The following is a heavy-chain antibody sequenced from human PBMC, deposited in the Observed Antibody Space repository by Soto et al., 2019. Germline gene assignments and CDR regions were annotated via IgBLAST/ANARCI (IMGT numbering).Heavy chain of an antibody. Sequence: GGSLRLSCAASGFTVSSNYMSWVRQAPGKGLEWVSVIYSGGSTYYADSVKGRFTISRDNSKNTLYLQMNSLRAEDTAVYYCARSSYSCIAAAGTCFDYWGQGTLVTVSS. CDR1: GFTVSSNY. CDR2: IYSGGST. J-gene: IGHJ4*02. V-gene: IGHV3-53*01. D-gene: IGHD6-13*01. CDR3: ARSSYSCIAAAGTCFDY.